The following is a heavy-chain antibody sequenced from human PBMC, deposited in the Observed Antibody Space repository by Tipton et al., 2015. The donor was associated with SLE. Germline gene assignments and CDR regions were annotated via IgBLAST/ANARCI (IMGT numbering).Heavy chain of an antibody. CDR2: IYYSGST. Sequence: TLSLTCTVSGGSISSSSYYWSWIRQPPGKGLEWIGYIYYSGSTNYNPSLKSRVTISVDTSKNQFSLKLSSVTAADTAVYYCARRLTRYSGYDYFYYWGQGTLVTVSS. CDR3: ARRLTRYSGYDYFYY. CDR1: GGSISSSSYY. J-gene: IGHJ4*02. V-gene: IGHV4-61*05. D-gene: IGHD5-12*01.